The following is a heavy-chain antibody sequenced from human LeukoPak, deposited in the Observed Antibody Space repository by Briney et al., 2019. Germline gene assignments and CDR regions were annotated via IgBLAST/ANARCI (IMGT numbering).Heavy chain of an antibody. J-gene: IGHJ4*02. D-gene: IGHD4-17*01. CDR2: IYYSGST. CDR3: ARSCGDYYFDY. CDR1: GDSISSVDYY. V-gene: IGHV4-30-4*08. Sequence: TSQTLSLTCTVSGDSISSVDYYWSWIRQPPGKGQEWIGYIYYSGSTYYNPSLKSRVTISVDTSKNQFSLKLSSVTAADTAVYYCARSCGDYYFDYWGQGTLVTVFS.